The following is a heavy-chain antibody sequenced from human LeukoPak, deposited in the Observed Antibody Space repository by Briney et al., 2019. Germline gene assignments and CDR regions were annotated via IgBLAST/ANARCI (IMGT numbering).Heavy chain of an antibody. J-gene: IGHJ4*02. V-gene: IGHV3-30*03. Sequence: GGSLRLSCAASGFTFSSYGMHWVRQAPGKGLEWVAVISYDGSNKYYADSVKGRFTISRDNSKNTLYLQMNSLSAEDTAVYYCARDWGYSSFDYWGQGTLVTVSS. CDR1: GFTFSSYG. CDR2: ISYDGSNK. CDR3: ARDWGYSSFDY. D-gene: IGHD5-18*01.